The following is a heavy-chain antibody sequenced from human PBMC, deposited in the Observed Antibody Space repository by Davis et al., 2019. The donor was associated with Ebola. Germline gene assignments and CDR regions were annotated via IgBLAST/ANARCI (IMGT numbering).Heavy chain of an antibody. CDR3: AMLGYCSGGSCYQDFDY. V-gene: IGHV3-23*01. Sequence: GESLKISCAASGFTFSSYWMHWVRQAPGKGLEWVSAISGSGGSTYYADSVKGRFTISRDNSKNTLYLQMNSLRAEDTAVYYCAMLGYCSGGSCYQDFDYWGQGTLVTVSS. D-gene: IGHD2-15*01. CDR1: GFTFSSYW. J-gene: IGHJ4*02. CDR2: ISGSGGST.